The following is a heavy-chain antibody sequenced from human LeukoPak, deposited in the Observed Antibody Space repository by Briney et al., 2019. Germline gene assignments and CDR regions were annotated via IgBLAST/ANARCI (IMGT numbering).Heavy chain of an antibody. CDR2: ISGSGVST. J-gene: IGHJ4*02. Sequence: TGGSLRLSCAASRFTFSNYAMSWVRQAPGKGLEWVSAISGSGVSTYYADTVKGRFTISRDNSKNTLYLQMNSLRAEDTALYYCAKDRDSSSWPPHFDSWGQGTLVTVSS. CDR3: AKDRDSSSWPPHFDS. CDR1: RFTFSNYA. D-gene: IGHD6-13*01. V-gene: IGHV3-23*01.